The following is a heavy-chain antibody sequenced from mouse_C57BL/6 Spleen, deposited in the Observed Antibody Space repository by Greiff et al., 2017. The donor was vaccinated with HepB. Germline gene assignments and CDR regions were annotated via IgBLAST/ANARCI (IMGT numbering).Heavy chain of an antibody. J-gene: IGHJ2*01. CDR1: GFTFSSYT. D-gene: IGHD1-1*01. CDR3: ARHSPHYYGSSVYYFDY. Sequence: EVKVEESGGGLVKPGGSLKLSCAASGFTFSSYTMSWVRQTPEKRLEWVATISGGGGNTYYPDSVKGRFTISRDNAKNTLYLQMSSLRSEDTALYYCARHSPHYYGSSVYYFDYWGQGTTLTVSS. V-gene: IGHV5-9*01. CDR2: ISGGGGNT.